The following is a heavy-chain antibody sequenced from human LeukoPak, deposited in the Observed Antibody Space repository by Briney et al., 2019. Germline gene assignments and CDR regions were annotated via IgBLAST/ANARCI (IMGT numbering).Heavy chain of an antibody. CDR3: AKGKVNHLGALDQ. V-gene: IGHV3-23*01. D-gene: IGHD1-26*01. J-gene: IGHJ4*02. CDR2: ISGSGGST. CDR1: GFTFSSYT. Sequence: PGGSLRLSCAASGFTFSSYTMSWVRQAPGKGLEWVSAISGSGGSTYYADSVKGRFTISRDNSKNTLYLQMNSLRAEDTAVYYCAKGKVNHLGALDQWGQGTLVTVSS.